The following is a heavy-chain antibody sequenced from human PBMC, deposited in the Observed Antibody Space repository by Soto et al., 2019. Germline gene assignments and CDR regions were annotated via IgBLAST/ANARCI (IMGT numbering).Heavy chain of an antibody. CDR3: ARDGRGYSNYPDWYFDL. D-gene: IGHD4-4*01. Sequence: QVQLQESGPGLVKPSQTLSLTCTVSGGSISSGDYYWSWIRQPPGKGLEWIGYIYYSGSTYYNPSLKSRVTISVDTSKSQSSLKLSSVTAADTAVYYCARDGRGYSNYPDWYFDLWGRGTLVTVSS. CDR1: GGSISSGDYY. J-gene: IGHJ2*01. V-gene: IGHV4-30-4*01. CDR2: IYYSGST.